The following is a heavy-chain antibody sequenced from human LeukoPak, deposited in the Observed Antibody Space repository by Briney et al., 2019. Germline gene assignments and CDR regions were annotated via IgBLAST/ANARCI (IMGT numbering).Heavy chain of an antibody. J-gene: IGHJ4*02. D-gene: IGHD7-27*01. CDR3: ARGLSGDPYYFDY. CDR1: GFTVSSYY. V-gene: IGHV3-66*02. CDR2: IYSGGST. Sequence: GGSLRLSCAASGFTVSSYYMSWVRQAPGKGLEWVSVIYSGGSTYYADSVRGRFTISRDNSKNTLYLQMNSLRAEDTAVYYCARGLSGDPYYFDYWGQGTLVTVSS.